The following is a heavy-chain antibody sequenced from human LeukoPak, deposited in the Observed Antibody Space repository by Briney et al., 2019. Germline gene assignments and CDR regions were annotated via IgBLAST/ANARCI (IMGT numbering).Heavy chain of an antibody. J-gene: IGHJ6*03. CDR3: ARAVRGFGELPYYYYYMDV. CDR2: ISSRGSTI. CDR1: GFTFSDYY. D-gene: IGHD3-10*01. Sequence: GGSLRLSCAASGFTFSDYYMSWIRQAPGKGLEWVSNISSRGSTIYYAGSVKGRFTISRGNAKNSLYLQMNSLRAEDTAVYYCARAVRGFGELPYYYYYMDVWGKGTTVTVSS. V-gene: IGHV3-11*04.